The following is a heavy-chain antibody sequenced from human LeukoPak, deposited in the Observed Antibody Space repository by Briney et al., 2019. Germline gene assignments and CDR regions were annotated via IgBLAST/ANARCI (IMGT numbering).Heavy chain of an antibody. V-gene: IGHV3-7*01. Sequence: GGSLRLSCAAPGFTFSNFWMTWVRQAPGKGLEWVANIKQDGSEKYYVDSVKGRLTISRDNGKNSLYLQMNSLRAEDTAVYYCAREGVSSWYGYYYAMDVWGQGTTVTVSS. D-gene: IGHD6-13*01. CDR2: IKQDGSEK. J-gene: IGHJ6*02. CDR3: AREGVSSWYGYYYAMDV. CDR1: GFTFSNFW.